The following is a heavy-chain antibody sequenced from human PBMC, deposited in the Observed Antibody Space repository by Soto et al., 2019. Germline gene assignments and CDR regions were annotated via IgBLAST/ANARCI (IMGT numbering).Heavy chain of an antibody. CDR2: ISAYNGKR. CDR1: GYPFTSYG. CDR3: ARGRIVASIHDAFEI. Sequence: QGQLLQSGDEVKTPGASVRVSCTASGYPFTSYGISWVRQAPGQGLEWVAWISAYNGKRDTAQKFQGRVTMTLDTTTDTAHMELGDLTSADTDVYYCARGRIVASIHDAFEIWGQGTKVTVSS. D-gene: IGHD5-12*01. V-gene: IGHV1-18*01. J-gene: IGHJ3*02.